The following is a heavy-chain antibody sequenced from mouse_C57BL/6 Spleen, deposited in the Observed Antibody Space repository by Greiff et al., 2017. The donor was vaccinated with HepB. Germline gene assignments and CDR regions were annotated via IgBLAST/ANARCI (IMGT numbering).Heavy chain of an antibody. CDR3: ARSMVTTHYFDY. Sequence: EVNLVESGGGLVKPGGSLKLSCAASGFTFSSYTMSWVRQTPEKRLEWVATISGGGGNTYYPDSVKGRFTISRDNAKNTLYLQMSSLRSEDTALYYCARSMVTTHYFDYWGQGTTLTVSS. D-gene: IGHD2-1*01. CDR1: GFTFSSYT. V-gene: IGHV5-9*01. J-gene: IGHJ2*01. CDR2: ISGGGGNT.